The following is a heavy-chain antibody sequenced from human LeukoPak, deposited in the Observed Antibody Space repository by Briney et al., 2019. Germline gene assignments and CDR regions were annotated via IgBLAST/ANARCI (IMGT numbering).Heavy chain of an antibody. CDR1: GGSISSSSYY. Sequence: PSETLSLXCTVSGGSISSSSYYWGWIRQPPGKGLEWIGSIYYSGSTYYNPSLKSRVTISVDTSKNQFSLKLSSVTAADTAVYYCASHSAPQWLVLFDYWGQRTLVTVSS. CDR3: ASHSAPQWLVLFDY. J-gene: IGHJ4*02. CDR2: IYYSGST. D-gene: IGHD6-19*01. V-gene: IGHV4-39*01.